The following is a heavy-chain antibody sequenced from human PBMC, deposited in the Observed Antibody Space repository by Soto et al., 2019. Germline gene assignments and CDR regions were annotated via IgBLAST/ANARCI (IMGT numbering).Heavy chain of an antibody. V-gene: IGHV3-48*02. CDR2: DGAGGTI. CDR3: ARQGPYGDHDR. J-gene: IGHJ5*02. D-gene: IGHD4-17*01. CDR1: GFTLSTYT. Sequence: EVQLVESGGGLVQPGGSLKVSCVVSGFTLSTYTMNWVRQAPGKGLEWVSHDGAGGTILYADSVKGRFTVSRDNAKNSLYLQMNILRDGDTAVYYCARQGPYGDHDRWGQGTLVTVSS.